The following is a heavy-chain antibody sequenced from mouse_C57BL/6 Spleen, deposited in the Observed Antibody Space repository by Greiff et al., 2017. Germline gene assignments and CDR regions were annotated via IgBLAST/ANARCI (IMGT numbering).Heavy chain of an antibody. CDR3: AREEITSYAMDY. J-gene: IGHJ4*01. D-gene: IGHD1-1*01. Sequence: QVQLKESGAELVRPGTSVKVSCKASGYAFTNYLIEWVKQRPGQGLEWIGVINPGSGGTNYNEKFKGKATLTADKSSSTAYMQLSSLTSEDSAVYFCAREEITSYAMDYWGQGTSVTVAS. CDR2: INPGSGGT. CDR1: GYAFTNYL. V-gene: IGHV1-54*01.